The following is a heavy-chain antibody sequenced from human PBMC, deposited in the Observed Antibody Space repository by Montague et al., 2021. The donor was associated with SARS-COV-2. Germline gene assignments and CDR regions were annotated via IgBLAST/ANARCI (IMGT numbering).Heavy chain of an antibody. CDR1: GGSISSYY. D-gene: IGHD3-10*01. Sequence: SETLSLTCTVSGGSISSYYWSWIRQPAGKGLEWIGRIYTSGSTNYNPSLKSRVTMSVDTSKNQFSLKLSSVTAADTPVYYCAREAWFGDKTSASEYYGMDVWGQGTTVTVSS. J-gene: IGHJ6*02. V-gene: IGHV4-4*07. CDR2: IYTSGST. CDR3: AREAWFGDKTSASEYYGMDV.